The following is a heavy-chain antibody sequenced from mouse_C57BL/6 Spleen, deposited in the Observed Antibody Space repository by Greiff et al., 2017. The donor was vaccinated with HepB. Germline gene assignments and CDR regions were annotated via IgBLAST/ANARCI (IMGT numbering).Heavy chain of an antibody. CDR1: GYAFSSSW. CDR3: ARGEDYGSSYYAMDY. Sequence: VQLQQSGPELVKPGASVKISCKASGYAFSSSWMNWVKQRPGKGLEWIGRIYPGAGDTNYNGKFKGKATLTADKSSSTAYMQLSSLTSEDSAVYFCARGEDYGSSYYAMDYWGQGTSVTVSS. D-gene: IGHD1-1*01. V-gene: IGHV1-82*01. CDR2: IYPGAGDT. J-gene: IGHJ4*01.